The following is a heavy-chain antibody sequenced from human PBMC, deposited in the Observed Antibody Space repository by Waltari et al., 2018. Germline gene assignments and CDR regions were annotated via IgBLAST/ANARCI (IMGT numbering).Heavy chain of an antibody. D-gene: IGHD6-13*01. CDR1: VGTFSSYA. CDR3: ATSIAAAGYFDY. Sequence: QVQLVQSGAEVKKPGSSVKVSCKASVGTFSSYAISWVRQAPGQGLEWMGGIIPIFGTANYAQKFQGRVTITTDESTSTAYMELSSLRSEDTAVYYCATSIAAAGYFDYWGQGTLVTVSS. J-gene: IGHJ4*02. CDR2: IIPIFGTA. V-gene: IGHV1-69*05.